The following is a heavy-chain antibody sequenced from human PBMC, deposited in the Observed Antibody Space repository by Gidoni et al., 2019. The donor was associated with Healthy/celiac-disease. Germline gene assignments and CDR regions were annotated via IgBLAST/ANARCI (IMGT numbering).Heavy chain of an antibody. Sequence: QVALRESGPALVKPTQPLTLTCTFPGFSLSTSGMCVSWIRKPPGKALEWIALIDWDDDKYYSTSLKTRLTISKDTSKNQVVLTMTNMYPVDTATYYCARTPSSIAIFDYWGQGTLVTVSS. CDR3: ARTPSSIAIFDY. V-gene: IGHV2-70*01. CDR1: GFSLSTSGMC. D-gene: IGHD6-6*01. CDR2: IDWDDDK. J-gene: IGHJ4*02.